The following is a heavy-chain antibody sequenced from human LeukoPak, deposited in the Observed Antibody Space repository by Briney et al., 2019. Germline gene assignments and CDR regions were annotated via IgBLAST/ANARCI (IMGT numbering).Heavy chain of an antibody. Sequence: PGGSLRLSCAASGFTFSSHYMSWVRQAPGKGLEWVANIKKDGSEKYYVDSVKGRFTISRDNAKTSLYLQMNSLRAEDTAVYYCANSGLNRFEYWGQGALVTVSS. CDR1: GFTFSSHY. CDR2: IKKDGSEK. D-gene: IGHD2-15*01. CDR3: ANSGLNRFEY. J-gene: IGHJ4*02. V-gene: IGHV3-7*01.